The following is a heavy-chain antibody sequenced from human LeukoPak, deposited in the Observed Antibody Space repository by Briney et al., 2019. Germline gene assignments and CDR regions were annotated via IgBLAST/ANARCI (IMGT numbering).Heavy chain of an antibody. J-gene: IGHJ3*02. CDR3: ARERSSTWPDYDFWSGYYTGIMGAFDI. CDR1: GGSISSGSYY. D-gene: IGHD3-3*01. V-gene: IGHV4-61*02. CDR2: IYTSGST. Sequence: SETLSLTCTVSGGSISSGSYYWSWIRQPAGKGLEWIGRIYTSGSTNYNPSLESRVTISVDTSKNQFSLKLSSVTAADTAVYYCARERSSTWPDYDFWSGYYTGIMGAFDIWGQGTMVTVSS.